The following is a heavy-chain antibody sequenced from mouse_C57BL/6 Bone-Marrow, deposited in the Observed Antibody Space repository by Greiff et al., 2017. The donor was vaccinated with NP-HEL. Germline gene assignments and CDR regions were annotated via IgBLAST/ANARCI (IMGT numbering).Heavy chain of an antibody. J-gene: IGHJ3*01. CDR3: ARFGWLPAWFAY. D-gene: IGHD2-3*01. V-gene: IGHV1-19*01. CDR1: GYTFTDYY. CDR2: INPYNGGT. Sequence: EVQLQQSGPVLVKPGASVKMSCKASGYTFTDYYMNWVKQSHGKSLEWIGVINPYNGGTSYNQKFQGKATLTVDKSSSTAYMELNSLTSEDSAVYYCARFGWLPAWFAYWGQGTLVTVSA.